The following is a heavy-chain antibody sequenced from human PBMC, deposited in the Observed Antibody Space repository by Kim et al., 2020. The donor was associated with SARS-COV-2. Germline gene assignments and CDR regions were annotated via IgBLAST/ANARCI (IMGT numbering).Heavy chain of an antibody. Sequence: GGSLRLSCAASGFTFSSYAMHWVRQAPGKGLEWVAVISYDGSNKYYADSVKGRFTISRDNSKNTLYLQMKSLRAEDTAVYYCARALGGGYYYGMDVWGQGNTVTVSS. CDR1: GFTFSSYA. CDR3: ARALGGGYYYGMDV. CDR2: ISYDGSNK. D-gene: IGHD3-16*01. V-gene: IGHV3-30-3*01. J-gene: IGHJ6*02.